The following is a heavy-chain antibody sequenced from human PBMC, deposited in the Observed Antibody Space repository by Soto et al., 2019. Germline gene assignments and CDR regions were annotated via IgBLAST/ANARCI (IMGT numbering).Heavy chain of an antibody. J-gene: IGHJ6*02. CDR2: INPSGGST. V-gene: IGHV1-46*01. D-gene: IGHD2-2*01. CDR3: ARGSAPAASTYSPWTDYYYGMDV. Sequence: GASVKVSCKTSGCTFTSYYMHWVRQAPGQGLELMGIINPSGGSTGYAQKFQGRVTMTRDTSTSTVYMELSSLRSEDTAVYYCARGSAPAASTYSPWTDYYYGMDVWGQGTTVTVSS. CDR1: GCTFTSYY.